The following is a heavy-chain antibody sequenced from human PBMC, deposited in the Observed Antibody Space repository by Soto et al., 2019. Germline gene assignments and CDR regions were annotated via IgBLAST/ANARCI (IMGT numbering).Heavy chain of an antibody. CDR2: INHRGSI. J-gene: IGHJ5*02. CDR1: GGSFRDYS. Sequence: QVQLQQWGAGLLKPSETLSLTCAVHGGSFRDYSWNWIRQSPGKGLQWIGEINHRGSINYNPSLRSRVIMSVDTSKNEFSLRLRSVTAADTAVYYCVRGGGFLIGGMLWFDPWGQGTLVTVSS. V-gene: IGHV4-34*01. CDR3: VRGGGFLIGGMLWFDP. D-gene: IGHD2-15*01.